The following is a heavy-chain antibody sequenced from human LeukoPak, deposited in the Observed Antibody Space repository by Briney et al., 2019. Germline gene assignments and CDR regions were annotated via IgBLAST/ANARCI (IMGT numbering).Heavy chain of an antibody. J-gene: IGHJ4*02. V-gene: IGHV4-38-2*01. CDR3: VRQVTVTTFDY. CDR1: GYSTSSGSY. D-gene: IGHD4-17*01. Sequence: PSETLSLTCAVSGYSTSSGSYWGWIRQPPGKGLEWIGSIYHSGSTYYNPSLKSRVTISVDTSKNQFSLKLSSVTAADTAVYYCVRQVTVTTFDYWGQGTLVTVSS. CDR2: IYHSGST.